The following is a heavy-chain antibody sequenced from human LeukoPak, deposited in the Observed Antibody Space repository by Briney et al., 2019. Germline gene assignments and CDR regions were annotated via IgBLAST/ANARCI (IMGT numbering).Heavy chain of an antibody. V-gene: IGHV3-23*01. Sequence: GGSLRLSCAPSGFTFSTYAMSWVRQAPGKGLEWVSTSRGSGGITYYADSVKGRFTISRDHSRNTLYLQMDGLRVEDTAAYYCAKGYADYGADAFDIWGQGTMVTVSP. D-gene: IGHD4/OR15-4a*01. CDR1: GFTFSTYA. CDR2: SRGSGGIT. J-gene: IGHJ3*02. CDR3: AKGYADYGADAFDI.